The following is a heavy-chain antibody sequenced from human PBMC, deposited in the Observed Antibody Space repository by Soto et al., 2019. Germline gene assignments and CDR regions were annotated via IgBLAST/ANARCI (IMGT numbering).Heavy chain of an antibody. J-gene: IGHJ4*02. V-gene: IGHV3-74*01. Sequence: EVQLVESGGGLVQPGGSLRLSCAASGFTFSSYWMHWVRQAPGKGLVWVSRINCDGSSTYYADSAKGRFTITRDNAKNTLYLQMHSLRAEDTAVYYCATAVPFDYWGQRTLVTVSS. CDR1: GFTFSSYW. D-gene: IGHD2-2*01. CDR3: ATAVPFDY. CDR2: INCDGSST.